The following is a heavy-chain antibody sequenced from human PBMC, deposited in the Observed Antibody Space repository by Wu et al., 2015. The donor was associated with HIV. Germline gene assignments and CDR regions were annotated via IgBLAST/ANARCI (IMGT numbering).Heavy chain of an antibody. J-gene: IGHJ4*02. V-gene: IGHV1-24*01. CDR3: ARGALGGDYVSVGGDY. CDR1: GNTLTELI. CDR2: FDPENGGP. D-gene: IGHD4-17*01. Sequence: QVHLEQSGAEVRKPGASAKVSCKISGNTLTELIMHWVRQPHGKGLEWMGSFDPENGGPIYAQKLQGRVTMTTDTSTSTAYMELRSLRSDDTAVYYCARGALGGDYVSVGGDYWGQGTLVTVSS.